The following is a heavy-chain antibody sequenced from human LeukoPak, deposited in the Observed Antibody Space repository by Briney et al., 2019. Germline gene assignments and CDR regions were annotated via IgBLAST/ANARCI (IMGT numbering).Heavy chain of an antibody. V-gene: IGHV3-48*01. CDR3: ARDQYGDYSSEY. D-gene: IGHD4-17*01. Sequence: GGSLRLSCAASGFTFSTYSMTWVRQAPGKGLEWVSFISSSSRTLYYADSVKGRFTISRDNAKDSLYLQMNSLRAEDTAVYYCARDQYGDYSSEYWGQGTLVTVSS. J-gene: IGHJ4*02. CDR2: ISSSSRTL. CDR1: GFTFSTYS.